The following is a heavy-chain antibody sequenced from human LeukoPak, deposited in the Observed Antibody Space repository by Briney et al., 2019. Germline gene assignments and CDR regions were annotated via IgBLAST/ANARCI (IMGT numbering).Heavy chain of an antibody. D-gene: IGHD1-14*01. Sequence: SETLSLTCTVSGGSISSYYWSWIRQPAGKGLEWIGRIYTSGSTNYNPSLKSRVTMSVDTSKNQFSLKLSSVTAADTAVYYCARDKVVGSVNLPSWFDPWGQGTWSPSPQ. CDR2: IYTSGST. J-gene: IGHJ5*02. CDR1: GGSISSYY. V-gene: IGHV4-4*07. CDR3: ARDKVVGSVNLPSWFDP.